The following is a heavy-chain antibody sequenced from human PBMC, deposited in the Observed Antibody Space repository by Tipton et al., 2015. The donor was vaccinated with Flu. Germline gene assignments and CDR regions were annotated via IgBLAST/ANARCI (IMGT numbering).Heavy chain of an antibody. CDR3: ARGPLPDSNWYNGMDV. CDR2: IGSAGDT. J-gene: IGHJ6*02. CDR1: GFTFSSYD. D-gene: IGHD6-13*01. Sequence: GSLRLSCAASGFTFSSYDMHWVRQATGKGLEWVSAIGSAGDTYYLDSVKGRFTISRDNAKNSLYLQMNSLRVGDTAVFYCARGPLPDSNWYNGMDVWGQGP. V-gene: IGHV3-13*01.